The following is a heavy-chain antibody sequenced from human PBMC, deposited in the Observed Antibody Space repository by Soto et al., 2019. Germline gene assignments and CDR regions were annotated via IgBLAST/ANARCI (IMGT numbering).Heavy chain of an antibody. J-gene: IGHJ4*02. V-gene: IGHV4-39*01. CDR3: ARGSIAARWKKYYFDY. CDR1: GVSISSSSYY. D-gene: IGHD6-6*01. Sequence: SETLSLTCPVSGVSISSSSYYWGWIRQPPGKGLEWIGSIYYSGSTYYNPSLKSRVTISVDTSKNQFSLKLSSVTAADTAVYYCARGSIAARWKKYYFDYWGQGTLVTVSS. CDR2: IYYSGST.